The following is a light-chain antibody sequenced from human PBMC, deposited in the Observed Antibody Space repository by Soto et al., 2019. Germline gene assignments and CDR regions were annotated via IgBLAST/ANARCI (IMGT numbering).Light chain of an antibody. CDR1: QGIRND. CDR3: QQPDSFPLT. CDR2: TAS. V-gene: IGKV1-17*01. Sequence: DIQMTQSASSLAASVGDRVTITCRASQGIRNDLGWYQQKPGKAPKLLIYTASSLQSGVPSRFSGRGYGTDFTLTTSSPQPEDFATYYCQQPDSFPLTFGGGTKVDIK. J-gene: IGKJ4*01.